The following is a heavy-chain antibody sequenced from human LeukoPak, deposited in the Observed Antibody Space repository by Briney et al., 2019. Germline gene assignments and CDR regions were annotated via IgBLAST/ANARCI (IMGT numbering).Heavy chain of an antibody. CDR3: ARDTGDDSSGYYVDY. V-gene: IGHV1-69*04. CDR1: GYTFISFG. J-gene: IGHJ4*02. CDR2: IIPILGIA. D-gene: IGHD3-22*01. Sequence: GASVKVSCKASGYTFISFGISWVRQAPGQGLEWMGRIIPILGIANYAQKFQGRVTITADKSTSTAYMELSSLRSEDTAVYYCARDTGDDSSGYYVDYWGQGTLVTVSS.